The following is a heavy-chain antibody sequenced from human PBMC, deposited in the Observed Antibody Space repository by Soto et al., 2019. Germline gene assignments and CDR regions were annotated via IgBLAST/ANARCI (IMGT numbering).Heavy chain of an antibody. CDR3: AKVPGIAVAGKDYYYYGMDV. CDR2: ISGSGGST. Sequence: EVQLLESGGGLVQPGGSLRLSCAASGFTFSSYAMSWVRQAPGKGLEWVSAISGSGGSTYYADSVKGRFTISRDNSKNMLYLQMNSLRAEDTAVYYCAKVPGIAVAGKDYYYYGMDVWGQGTTVTVSS. CDR1: GFTFSSYA. D-gene: IGHD6-19*01. J-gene: IGHJ6*02. V-gene: IGHV3-23*01.